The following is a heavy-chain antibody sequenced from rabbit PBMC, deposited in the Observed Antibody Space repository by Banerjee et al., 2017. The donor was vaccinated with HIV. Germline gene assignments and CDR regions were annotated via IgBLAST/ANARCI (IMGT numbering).Heavy chain of an antibody. V-gene: IGHV1S45*01. Sequence: QEQLVESGGGLVQPGGSLKLSCKASGFDFSSYGVSWVRQAPGKGLEWIACINTSSGNTVYASWAKGPFTISKTSSTTVTLQMTSLTAADTATYFCARDLAGVIGWNFNLWGQGTLVTVS. CDR1: GFDFSSYG. J-gene: IGHJ4*01. CDR2: INTSSGNT. CDR3: ARDLAGVIGWNFNL. D-gene: IGHD4-1*01.